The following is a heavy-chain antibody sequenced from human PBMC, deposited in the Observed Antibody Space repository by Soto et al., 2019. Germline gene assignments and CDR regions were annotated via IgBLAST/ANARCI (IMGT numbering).Heavy chain of an antibody. CDR2: IYYSGST. CDR3: ARDGIRCSSTSCSSGFYYGMDV. Sequence: QVQLQESGPGLVKPSETLSLTCTVSGGSISSYYWSWIRQPPGKGLEWIGYIYYSGSTNYNPSLKSRVNISVDTSKNQFSLKLSSVTAADTAVYYCARDGIRCSSTSCSSGFYYGMDVWGQGTTVTVSS. J-gene: IGHJ6*02. D-gene: IGHD2-2*01. CDR1: GGSISSYY. V-gene: IGHV4-59*01.